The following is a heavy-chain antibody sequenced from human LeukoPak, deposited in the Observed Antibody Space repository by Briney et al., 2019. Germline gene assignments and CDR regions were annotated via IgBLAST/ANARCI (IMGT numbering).Heavy chain of an antibody. V-gene: IGHV1-69*13. CDR1: GGTFSSYA. CDR3: ASQRGGVVPAANYYYYYYMDV. Sequence: SVKVSCKASGGTFSSYAISWVRQAPGQGLEWMGENIPIFGTANYAQKFQGRVTITADESTSTAYMELSSLRSEDTAVYYCASQRGGVVPAANYYYYYYMDVWGKGTTVTVSS. J-gene: IGHJ6*03. D-gene: IGHD2-2*01. CDR2: NIPIFGTA.